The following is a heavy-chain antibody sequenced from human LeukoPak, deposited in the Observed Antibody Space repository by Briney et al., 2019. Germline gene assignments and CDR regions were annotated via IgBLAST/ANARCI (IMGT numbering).Heavy chain of an antibody. CDR1: GYTFTGYY. CDR3: ARNLMTWVREVHYVMDV. J-gene: IGHJ6*02. Sequence: GASVKVSCKASGYTFTGYYMHWVRQAPGQGLEWMGWINPNSGGTNYAQKFQGRVTMTRDTSISTAYMELSRLRSDDTAVYYCARNLMTWVREVHYVMDVWGQGQWSPSL. CDR2: INPNSGGT. V-gene: IGHV1-2*02. D-gene: IGHD2-2*01.